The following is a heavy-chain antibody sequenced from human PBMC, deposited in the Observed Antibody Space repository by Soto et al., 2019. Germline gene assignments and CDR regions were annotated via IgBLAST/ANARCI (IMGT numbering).Heavy chain of an antibody. CDR3: ARSAFGSGTYDQNWFDP. CDR1: GGSVSRGNYY. CDR2: IYESGST. J-gene: IGHJ5*02. V-gene: IGHV4-61*01. Sequence: SETLSLTCTVSGGSVSRGNYYWSWIRQPPGKGLDWIGYIYESGSTNYNPSLRGRVTISVDTSKNQFSLKLTSVTAADTAVYYCARSAFGSGTYDQNWFDPWGQGTLVTVSS. D-gene: IGHD3-10*01.